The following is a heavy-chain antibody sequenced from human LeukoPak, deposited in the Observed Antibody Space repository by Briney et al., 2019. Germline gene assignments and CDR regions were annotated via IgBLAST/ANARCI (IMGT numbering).Heavy chain of an antibody. J-gene: IGHJ6*03. CDR1: GFTFSSYS. CDR2: ISSSSTI. D-gene: IGHD1-7*01. Sequence: GGSLRLSCAATGFTFSSYSMNWVRQAPGKGLEGVSYISSSSTIYYADSVKGRFTISRDNAKNSLYLQMNILRAEDTAVYYCARDQGELYYYYYYMDVWGKGTTVTVSS. CDR3: ARDQGELYYYYYYMDV. V-gene: IGHV3-48*01.